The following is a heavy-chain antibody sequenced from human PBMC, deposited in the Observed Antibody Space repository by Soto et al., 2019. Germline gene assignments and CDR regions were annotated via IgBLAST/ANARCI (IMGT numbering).Heavy chain of an antibody. CDR2: IYHSGST. J-gene: IGHJ4*02. CDR1: GGSISSGGYS. D-gene: IGHD3-22*01. CDR3: ARLGGYYQAFDS. V-gene: IGHV4-30-2*01. Sequence: SETLSHTWAVSGGSISSGGYSLRLIRQPPGKGLEWIGYIYHSGSTTYNPSLKSRVNISVDTSQNQFSLNLSSVTAADTAVYYCARLGGYYQAFDSWGQGTLVTVSS.